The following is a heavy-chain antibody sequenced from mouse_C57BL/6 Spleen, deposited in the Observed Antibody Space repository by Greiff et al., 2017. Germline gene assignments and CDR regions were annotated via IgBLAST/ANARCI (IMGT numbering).Heavy chain of an antibody. J-gene: IGHJ2*01. D-gene: IGHD2-4*01. Sequence: VQLQQPGAELVKPGASVKLSCKASGYTFTSYWMHWVKQRPGQGLEWIGMIHPNSGSTNYNEKFKSKATLTVDKSSSTAYMQLSSLTSEDSAVYYCARRDYDYDVGDYWGQGTTLTVSS. CDR2: IHPNSGST. CDR1: GYTFTSYW. V-gene: IGHV1-64*01. CDR3: ARRDYDYDVGDY.